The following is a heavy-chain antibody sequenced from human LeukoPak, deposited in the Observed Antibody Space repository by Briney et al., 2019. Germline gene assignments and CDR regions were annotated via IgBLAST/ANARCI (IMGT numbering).Heavy chain of an antibody. CDR2: IYAGGTT. J-gene: IGHJ4*02. D-gene: IGHD3-16*01. V-gene: IGHV3-53*01. CDR1: GGSINTYY. Sequence: QPSETLSLTCTVSGGSINTYYWSWVRQAPGKGLEWVSVIYAGGTTFYADSVKGRFTISRDNSKNTLYLQMNSLRADDTAVYYCAREVRGDYFDLWGQGTLVTVSS. CDR3: AREVRGDYFDL.